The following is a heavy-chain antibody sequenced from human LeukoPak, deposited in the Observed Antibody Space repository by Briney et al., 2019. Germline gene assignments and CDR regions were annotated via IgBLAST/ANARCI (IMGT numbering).Heavy chain of an antibody. CDR1: GGSISSSSYY. Sequence: PSETLSLTCTVSGGSISSSSYYWGWIRQPPGKGLEWIGSIYYSGSTHYNPSLKSRVTISVDTSKNQFSLKLSSVTAADTAVYYCAREILHYYDSSGYGDLFDYWGQGTLVTVSS. CDR2: IYYSGST. V-gene: IGHV4-39*07. J-gene: IGHJ4*02. CDR3: AREILHYYDSSGYGDLFDY. D-gene: IGHD3-22*01.